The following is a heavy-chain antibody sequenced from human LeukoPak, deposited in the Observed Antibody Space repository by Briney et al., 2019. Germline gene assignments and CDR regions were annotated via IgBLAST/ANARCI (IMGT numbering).Heavy chain of an antibody. CDR2: IYYSGST. V-gene: IGHV4-39*01. D-gene: IGHD6-13*01. J-gene: IGHJ4*02. CDR3: ARASIELGYSSSWYSDY. Sequence: SETLSLTCTVSGGSISSSSYYWAWIRQPPGKGLEWIGSIYYSGSTHYSPSLKSRVTMSVDTSKNQFSLNLSSVTAADTAVYYCARASIELGYSSSWYSDYWGQGTLVTVSS. CDR1: GGSISSSSYY.